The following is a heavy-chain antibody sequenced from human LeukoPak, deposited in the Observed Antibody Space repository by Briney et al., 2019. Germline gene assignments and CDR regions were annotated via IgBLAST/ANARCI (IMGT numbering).Heavy chain of an antibody. CDR1: GGTFSSYA. J-gene: IGHJ4*02. D-gene: IGHD3-10*01. CDR3: ARSFNYYGSGSYYKFDY. CDR2: IIPILGIA. Sequence: SVKVSCKASGGTFSSYAISWVRQAPGQGLEWMGRIIPILGIANYAQKFQGRVTITADKSTSTAYMELSSLRSEDTAVYYCARSFNYYGSGSYYKFDYWGQGTLVAVSS. V-gene: IGHV1-69*04.